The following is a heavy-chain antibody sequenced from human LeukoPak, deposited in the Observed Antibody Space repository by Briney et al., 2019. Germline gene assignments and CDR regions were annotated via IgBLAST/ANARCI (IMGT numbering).Heavy chain of an antibody. CDR3: AREYYYNSSGYGASRY. CDR1: GFMYTDAW. J-gene: IGHJ4*02. D-gene: IGHD3-22*01. V-gene: IGHV3-7*01. Sequence: PGGSLRLSRAAYGFMYTDAWMSWVRQAPGEGLEWEANINEDGSEKYFVDSVKGRFTLSRDNAKNSLYLQMNSLRAEDTAVYYCAREYYYNSSGYGASRYWGQGTLVTVSS. CDR2: INEDGSEK.